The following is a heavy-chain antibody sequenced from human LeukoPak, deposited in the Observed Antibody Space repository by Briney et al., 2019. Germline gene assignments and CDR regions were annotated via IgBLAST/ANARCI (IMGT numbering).Heavy chain of an antibody. CDR1: GFTFSSYA. Sequence: GGSLRLSCLASGFTFSSYAMHWVRQAPGKGMEYFSAFCSNGGSTYYADSVKGRFTISRDNSKNTLYLQMSSLRAEDTAVYYCVTDRRGILVRGTTFDYWGQGTLVTVSS. J-gene: IGHJ4*02. CDR3: VTDRRGILVRGTTFDY. D-gene: IGHD3-10*01. CDR2: FCSNGGST. V-gene: IGHV3-64D*06.